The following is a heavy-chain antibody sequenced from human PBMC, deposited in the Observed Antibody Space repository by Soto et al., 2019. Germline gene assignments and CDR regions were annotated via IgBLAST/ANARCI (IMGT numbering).Heavy chain of an antibody. CDR2: IYYSGST. J-gene: IGHJ6*03. D-gene: IGHD4-17*01. Sequence: SETLSLTCTVSGGSISSYYWSWIRQPPGKGLEWIGYIYYSGSTNYNPSLKSRVTISVDTSTNQFSLKLSSVTAADTAVYYCARDSGGGYGDYYYYMDVWGKGTTVTVSS. CDR1: GGSISSYY. CDR3: ARDSGGGYGDYYYYMDV. V-gene: IGHV4-59*01.